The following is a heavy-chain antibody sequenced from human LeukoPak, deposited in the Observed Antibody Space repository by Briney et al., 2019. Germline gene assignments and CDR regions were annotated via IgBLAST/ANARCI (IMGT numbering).Heavy chain of an antibody. CDR1: GYTFTSYG. CDR3: ARVTWELLTYYGMDV. V-gene: IGHV1-18*01. J-gene: IGHJ6*02. Sequence: GASVKVSCKASGYTFTSYGISWVRQAPGQGLEWMGWISAYNGNTNYAQKLQGGVTMTTDTSTSTAYVELRSLRSDDTAVYYCARVTWELLTYYGMDVWGQGTTVTVSS. D-gene: IGHD1-26*01. CDR2: ISAYNGNT.